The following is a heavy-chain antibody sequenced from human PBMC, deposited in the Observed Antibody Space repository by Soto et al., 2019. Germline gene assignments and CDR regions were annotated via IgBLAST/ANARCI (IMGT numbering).Heavy chain of an antibody. CDR1: GFTFSNAW. V-gene: IGHV3-15*07. J-gene: IGHJ6*02. CDR2: IKSKTDGGTT. Sequence: GGSLRLSCAASGFTFSNAWMNWVRQAPGKGLEWVGRIKSKTDGGTTDYAAPVKGRFTISRDDSKNTLYLQMNSLKTEETAVYYCTTPRGGDFWSGYYNYYGMDVWGQGTTVTVSS. D-gene: IGHD3-3*01. CDR3: TTPRGGDFWSGYYNYYGMDV.